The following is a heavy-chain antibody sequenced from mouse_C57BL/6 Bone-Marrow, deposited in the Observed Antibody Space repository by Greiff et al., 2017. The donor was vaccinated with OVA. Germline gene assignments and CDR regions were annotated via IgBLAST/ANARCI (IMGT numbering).Heavy chain of an antibody. Sequence: QVQLKESGPGLVQPSQSLSITCTVSGFSLTSYGVHWVRQSPGKGLEWLGVIWSGGSTDYNAAFISRLSISKDNSKSQVFFKMNILQADDTAIYYCARVYYDYDGYYAMDYWGQGTSVTVSS. CDR1: GFSLTSYG. J-gene: IGHJ4*01. CDR3: ARVYYDYDGYYAMDY. D-gene: IGHD2-4*01. CDR2: IWSGGST. V-gene: IGHV2-2*01.